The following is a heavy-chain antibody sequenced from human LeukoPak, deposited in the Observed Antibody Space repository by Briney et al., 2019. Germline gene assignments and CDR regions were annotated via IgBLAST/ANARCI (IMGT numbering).Heavy chain of an antibody. CDR1: GFTFNTYT. CDR2: ISGSSGII. CDR3: ASNIAAAGYYYGMDV. V-gene: IGHV3-48*01. Sequence: HSGGSLRLSCAASGFTFNTYTMNWVRQAPGKGLEWVSYISGSSGIIDYADSVRGRFTISRDNAKNSLYLQMNSLRAEDTAVYYCASNIAAAGYYYGMDVWGQGTTVTVSS. J-gene: IGHJ6*02. D-gene: IGHD6-13*01.